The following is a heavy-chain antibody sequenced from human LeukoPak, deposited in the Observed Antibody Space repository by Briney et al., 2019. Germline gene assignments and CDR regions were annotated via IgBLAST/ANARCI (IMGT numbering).Heavy chain of an antibody. CDR3: AKGPKQQLVGSSGHYFDY. J-gene: IGHJ4*02. CDR2: IKYDASEK. V-gene: IGHV3-7*03. CDR1: GFGFSTYC. D-gene: IGHD6-13*01. Sequence: GGSLRLSCAASGFGFSTYCMSSVSQSPGQALEGVASIKYDASEKHYVDSVKGRFTTSRDNSKNTLYLQLNSLRAEDTAVYYCAKGPKQQLVGSSGHYFDYWGQGTLVTVSS.